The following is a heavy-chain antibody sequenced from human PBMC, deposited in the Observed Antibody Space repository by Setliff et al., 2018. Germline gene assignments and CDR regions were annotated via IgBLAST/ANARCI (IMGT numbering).Heavy chain of an antibody. CDR3: ARGSFPYDNSGFDY. CDR1: GDSISSYF. J-gene: IGHJ4*02. CDR2: FYISGTT. V-gene: IGHV4-4*07. D-gene: IGHD3-22*01. Sequence: SETLSLTCSVSGDSISSYFWTWIRQPAGKGLEWIGRFYISGTTTYNPSLKSRVTMSADTSKNQLSLKLSSVTAADTAVYYCARGSFPYDNSGFDYWGQGTLVTVSS.